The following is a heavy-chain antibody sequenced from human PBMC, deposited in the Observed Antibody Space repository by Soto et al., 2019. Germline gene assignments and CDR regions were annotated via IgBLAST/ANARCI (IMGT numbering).Heavy chain of an antibody. CDR1: GYTFTSYA. CDR2: INAGNGNT. Sequence: QVQLVQSGAEVKKPGASVKVSCKASGYTFTSYAMHWVRQAPGQRLEWMGWINAGNGNTKYSQKFQGRVTITRDTPASTAYMELSSLRSEDTAVYYCARGSSGWYEDYWGQGTLVTVSS. D-gene: IGHD6-19*01. V-gene: IGHV1-3*01. CDR3: ARGSSGWYEDY. J-gene: IGHJ4*02.